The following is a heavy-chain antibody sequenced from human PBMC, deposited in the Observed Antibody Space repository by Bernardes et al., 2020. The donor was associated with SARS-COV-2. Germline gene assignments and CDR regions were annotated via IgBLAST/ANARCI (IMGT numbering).Heavy chain of an antibody. V-gene: IGHV3-21*01. CDR3: AKDALHSNSFAFDI. CDR2: ISSGSSYI. J-gene: IGHJ3*02. Sequence: GGSLRLSCAASGFTFSSYTFNWVRQAPGKGLEWVSSISSGSSYIYYADSLKGRFTISRDNAKNSLYLQMNSLRAEDTAVYYCAKDALHSNSFAFDIWGQGTLVTVSS. CDR1: GFTFSSYT. D-gene: IGHD6-6*01.